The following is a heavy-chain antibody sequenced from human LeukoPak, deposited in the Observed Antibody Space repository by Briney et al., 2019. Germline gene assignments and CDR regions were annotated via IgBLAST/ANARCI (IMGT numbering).Heavy chain of an antibody. CDR3: ARHRYDILTDYRGFFDY. Sequence: GGSLRLPCAASGFTFSSYSMNWVRQAPGKGLEWVSSISSSSSYIYYADSVKGRFTISRDNAKNSLYLQMNSLRAEDTAVYYCARHRYDILTDYRGFFDYWGQGTLVTVSS. D-gene: IGHD3-9*01. CDR2: ISSSSSYI. V-gene: IGHV3-21*01. J-gene: IGHJ4*02. CDR1: GFTFSSYS.